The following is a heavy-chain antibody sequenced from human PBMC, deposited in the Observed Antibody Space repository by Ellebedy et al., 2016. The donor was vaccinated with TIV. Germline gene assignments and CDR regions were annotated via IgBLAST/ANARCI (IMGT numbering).Heavy chain of an antibody. CDR1: GYTFKNYA. CDR3: ARQPIGNTRDWLDP. CDR2: ISAYNGNT. V-gene: IGHV1-18*01. J-gene: IGHJ5*02. D-gene: IGHD1-1*01. Sequence: AASVKVSCKASGYTFKNYAFSWVRQAPGQGLEWVGWISAYNGNTEYEQKFQGRVTMTTDTSTSTAFLELRSLRSDDTAVYYCARQPIGNTRDWLDPWGQGTLVTVSS.